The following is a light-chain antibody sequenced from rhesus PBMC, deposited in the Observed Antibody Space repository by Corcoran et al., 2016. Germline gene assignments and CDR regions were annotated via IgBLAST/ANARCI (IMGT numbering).Light chain of an antibody. Sequence: DIQMSQSPSSLSASVGDRVTVSCRASQDIRSYFNWYQQKPGKAPKLLIYCSESVPSGVTSRFFGSGSRTDFPLTNSRLQPNDFATYFCQESPGNPYSFGQGTKVEMK. CDR1: QDIRSY. J-gene: IGKJ2*01. V-gene: IGKV1-32*02. CDR2: CSE. CDR3: QESPGNPYS.